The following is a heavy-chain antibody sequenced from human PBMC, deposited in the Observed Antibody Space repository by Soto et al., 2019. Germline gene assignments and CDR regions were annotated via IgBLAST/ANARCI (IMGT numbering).Heavy chain of an antibody. CDR3: ARARDNDFWSGYYGTRLDY. V-gene: IGHV1-69*13. CDR1: GGTFSSYA. CDR2: IIPIFGTA. J-gene: IGHJ4*02. Sequence: SVKVSCKASGGTFSSYAISWVRQAPGQGLEWMGGIIPIFGTANYAQKFQGRVTITADESTSTAYMELSSLRSEDTAVYYCARARDNDFWSGYYGTRLDYWGQGTLVTVSS. D-gene: IGHD3-3*01.